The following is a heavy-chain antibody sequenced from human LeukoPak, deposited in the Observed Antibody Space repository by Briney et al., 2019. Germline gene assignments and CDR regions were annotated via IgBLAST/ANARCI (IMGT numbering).Heavy chain of an antibody. Sequence: ASVKVSCKASGGTFSSYAISWVRQAPGQGLEWMGGIIPIFGTANYAQKFQGRVTITADKSTSTAYMELSSLRSEDTAVYYCARIYGGNSYYYYYMDVWGKGTTVTVSS. CDR1: GGTFSSYA. CDR3: ARIYGGNSYYYYYMDV. D-gene: IGHD4-23*01. V-gene: IGHV1-69*06. J-gene: IGHJ6*03. CDR2: IIPIFGTA.